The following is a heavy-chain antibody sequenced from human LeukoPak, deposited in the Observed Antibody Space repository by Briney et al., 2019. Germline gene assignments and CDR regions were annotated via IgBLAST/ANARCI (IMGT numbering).Heavy chain of an antibody. V-gene: IGHV4-38-2*02. Sequence: SETLSLTCTVSGYSISSGYYWGWIRQPPGKGLEWIGSIYHSGSTYYNPSLKSRVTISVDTSKKQFSLKLSSVTAADTAVYYCARGVYYDYVWGSYRLDNFDYWGQGTLVTVSS. CDR2: IYHSGST. CDR1: GYSISSGYY. J-gene: IGHJ4*02. CDR3: ARGVYYDYVWGSYRLDNFDY. D-gene: IGHD3-16*02.